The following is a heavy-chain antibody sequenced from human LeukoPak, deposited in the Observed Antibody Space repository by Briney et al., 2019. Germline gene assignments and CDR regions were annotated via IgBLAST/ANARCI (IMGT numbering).Heavy chain of an antibody. CDR1: GFTFSSYW. D-gene: IGHD6-19*01. CDR2: IQQDGSEK. CDR3: ARDPLGGTPFDF. Sequence: GGSLRLSCAASGFTFSSYWMNWVRQAPGKGLEWVANIQQDGSEKYYVDSVTGRFTISRDNAKSSLYLQMNSLRAEDTAVYYCARDPLGGTPFDFWGQGTLVTVSS. V-gene: IGHV3-7*01. J-gene: IGHJ4*02.